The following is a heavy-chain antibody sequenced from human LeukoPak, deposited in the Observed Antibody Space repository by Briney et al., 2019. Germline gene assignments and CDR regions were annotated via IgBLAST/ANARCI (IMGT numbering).Heavy chain of an antibody. CDR1: GFTFSSYG. CDR2: ISSSSNNI. CDR3: VYGGGYFQH. Sequence: PGGSLRLSCAASGFTFSSYGMHWVRQAPGKGLEWVSSISSSSNNIYYADSVKGRFTISRDNGKNSLYLLMNSLRAEDTAVYYCVYGGGYFQHWGQGTLVTVSS. V-gene: IGHV3-21*01. J-gene: IGHJ1*01. D-gene: IGHD4-23*01.